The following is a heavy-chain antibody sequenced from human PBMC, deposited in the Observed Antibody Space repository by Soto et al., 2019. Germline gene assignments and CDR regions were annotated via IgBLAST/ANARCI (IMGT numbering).Heavy chain of an antibody. CDR3: ARGGRHFDY. J-gene: IGHJ4*02. CDR2: INHSGST. Sequence: SETLSLTCAVYGGSFSGYYWSWIRQPPGKGLEWIGEINHSGSTNYNPSLKSRVTISVDTSKNQFSLKLSSVTAADTAVYYCARGGRHFDYWGQGTLVTVFS. CDR1: GGSFSGYY. V-gene: IGHV4-34*01.